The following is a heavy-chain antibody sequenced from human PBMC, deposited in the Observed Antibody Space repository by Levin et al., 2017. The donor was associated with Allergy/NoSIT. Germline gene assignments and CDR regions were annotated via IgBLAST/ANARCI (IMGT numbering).Heavy chain of an antibody. D-gene: IGHD2/OR15-2a*01. CDR3: AKSKESEIVNRKGFFDS. V-gene: IGHV3-23*01. J-gene: IGHJ4*02. CDR1: GFTVSTYP. CDR2: IDPSGTFT. Sequence: GESLKISCAASGFTVSTYPMVWVRQAAGRGLEWVSAIDPSGTFTYYADSVKGRFTISRDNSKNTLYLQLNSLRAEDTAVYYCAKSKESEIVNRKGFFDSWGQGTLVTVSS.